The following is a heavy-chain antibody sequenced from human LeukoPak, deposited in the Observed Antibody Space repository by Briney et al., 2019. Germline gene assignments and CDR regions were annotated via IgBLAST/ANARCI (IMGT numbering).Heavy chain of an antibody. CDR3: ARDAKYYYGSRTYFFFEY. J-gene: IGHJ4*02. CDR2: IYGDGTI. V-gene: IGHV4-4*07. Sequence: SETLSLTGTVSGGSISKQYWTWVRQSAGKGLEWIGRIYGDGTITYNPSLKSRVTMSVDTSKNQFSLKLSSVTAADTAIYYCARDAKYYYGSRTYFFFEYWGQGTLLTVSS. CDR1: GGSISKQY. D-gene: IGHD3-10*01.